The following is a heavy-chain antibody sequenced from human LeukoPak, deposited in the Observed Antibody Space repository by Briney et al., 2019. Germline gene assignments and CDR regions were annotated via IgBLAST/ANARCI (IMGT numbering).Heavy chain of an antibody. CDR3: ARDGRGWYRNLEY. CDR1: GFTFSSYR. CDR2: ISSVGDNI. Sequence: PGGSLRLSCAAAGFTFSSYRMIWVRQAPGMGLEWLSYISSVGDNIYYADSVKGRFTISRDNAKNSLSLQMNSLRAEDTAVYYCARDGRGWYRNLEYWGQGTLVIVSS. D-gene: IGHD6-19*01. J-gene: IGHJ4*02. V-gene: IGHV3-48*03.